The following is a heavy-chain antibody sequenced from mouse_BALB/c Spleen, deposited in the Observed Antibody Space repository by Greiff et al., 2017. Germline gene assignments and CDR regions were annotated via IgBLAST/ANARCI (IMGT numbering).Heavy chain of an antibody. Sequence: EVHLVESGGGLVKPGGSLKLSCAASGFTFSSYAMSWVRQSPEKRLEWVAEISSGGSYTYYPDTVTGRFTISRDNAKNTLYLEMSSLRSEDTAMYYCAREGVLFYYFDYWGQGTTLTVSS. CDR3: AREGVLFYYFDY. V-gene: IGHV5-9-4*01. J-gene: IGHJ2*01. CDR2: ISSGGSYT. CDR1: GFTFSSYA.